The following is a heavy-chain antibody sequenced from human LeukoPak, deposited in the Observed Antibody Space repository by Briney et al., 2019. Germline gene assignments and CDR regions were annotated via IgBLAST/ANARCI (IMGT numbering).Heavy chain of an antibody. J-gene: IGHJ5*02. CDR1: GGSIGSGDYY. Sequence: SETLSLTCTVSGGSIGSGDYYWSWIRQPPGKGLEWIGYIYYSGSTYYNPSLKSRVTISVDTSKNQFSLKLSSVTAADTAVYYCARVSLPNWFDPWGQGTLVTVSS. CDR2: IYYSGST. CDR3: ARVSLPNWFDP. V-gene: IGHV4-30-4*01. D-gene: IGHD3-16*02.